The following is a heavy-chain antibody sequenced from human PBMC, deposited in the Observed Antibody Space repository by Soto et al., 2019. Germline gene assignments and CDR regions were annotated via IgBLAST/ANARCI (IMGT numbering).Heavy chain of an antibody. CDR1: GFTFSSYG. V-gene: IGHV3-33*01. CDR3: SLSIYSSSWYCFDY. J-gene: IGHJ4*02. D-gene: IGHD6-13*01. Sequence: QVQLVESGGGVVQPGRSLRLSCAASGFTFSSYGMHWVRQAPGKGLEWVAVIWSDGSNKYYADSVKGRFTISRDNSKNTLYLQMNSLRVEDTAVYYCSLSIYSSSWYCFDYWGQGTLVTVSS. CDR2: IWSDGSNK.